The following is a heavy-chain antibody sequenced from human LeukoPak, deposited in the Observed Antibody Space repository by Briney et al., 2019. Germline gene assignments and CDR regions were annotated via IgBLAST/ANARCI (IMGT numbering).Heavy chain of an antibody. V-gene: IGHV4-39*01. J-gene: IGHJ4*02. CDR3: ARGHYYYDSSGYSN. CDR2: IYYSGST. Sequence: PSETLSLTCTVSGGSISSYYWSWIRQPPGKGLEWIGSIYYSGSTYYNPSLKSRVTISVDTSKNQFSLKLSSVTAADTAVYYCARGHYYYDSSGYSNWGQGTLVTVSS. CDR1: GGSISSYY. D-gene: IGHD3-22*01.